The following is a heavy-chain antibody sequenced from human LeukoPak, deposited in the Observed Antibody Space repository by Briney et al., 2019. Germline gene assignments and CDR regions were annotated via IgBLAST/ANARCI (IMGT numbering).Heavy chain of an antibody. V-gene: IGHV3-53*01. Sequence: PGGSLRLSCAASGSSVSIKYMNWVRQAPGKGLEWVSILYSSGTTYYANSVKGRFTISRDNSENKLFLQMNSLRAEDTAVYYCARGGFGPSDALDIWGQGTMVTVSS. CDR2: LYSSGTT. D-gene: IGHD3-10*01. CDR1: GSSVSIKY. J-gene: IGHJ3*02. CDR3: ARGGFGPSDALDI.